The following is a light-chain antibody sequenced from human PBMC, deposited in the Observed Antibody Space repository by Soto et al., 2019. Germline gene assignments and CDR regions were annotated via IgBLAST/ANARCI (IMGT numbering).Light chain of an antibody. V-gene: IGKV3-11*01. J-gene: IGKJ5*01. Sequence: EIVLTQSPATLSLSPGERATLSCRARQSVSSNLAWYQQKSGQTPRLLIYDASNRATGIPARFSGSGSGTDFTLTISSLEPEDFAVYVCQQSGNGITFGQGTRLEIK. CDR3: QQSGNGIT. CDR1: QSVSSN. CDR2: DAS.